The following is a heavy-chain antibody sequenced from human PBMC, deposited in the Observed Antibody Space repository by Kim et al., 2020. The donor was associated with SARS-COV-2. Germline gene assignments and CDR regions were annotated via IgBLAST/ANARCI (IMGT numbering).Heavy chain of an antibody. CDR2: ISSSSSYI. CDR1: GFTFSSYS. Sequence: GGSLRLSCAASGFTFSSYSMNWVRQAPGKGLEWVSSISSSSSYIYYADSVKGRFTISRDNAKNSLYLQMNSLRAEDTAVYYCARDPWGLTLSSSPTGIDYGMDVWGQGTTVTVSS. CDR3: ARDPWGLTLSSSPTGIDYGMDV. J-gene: IGHJ6*02. D-gene: IGHD6-6*01. V-gene: IGHV3-21*01.